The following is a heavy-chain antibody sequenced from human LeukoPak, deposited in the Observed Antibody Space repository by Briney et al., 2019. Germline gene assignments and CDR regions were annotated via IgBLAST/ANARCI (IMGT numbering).Heavy chain of an antibody. Sequence: ASVKVSCKASGYTFTSYYMHWVRQAPGQGLEWMGIINPSGGSTSYAQKFQGRVTMTRDTSTRTVYMELSSLRSEDTAVYYCAKESVPYSGSYTTWGQGTLVTVSS. D-gene: IGHD1-26*01. CDR1: GYTFTSYY. CDR3: AKESVPYSGSYTT. CDR2: INPSGGST. J-gene: IGHJ5*02. V-gene: IGHV1-46*01.